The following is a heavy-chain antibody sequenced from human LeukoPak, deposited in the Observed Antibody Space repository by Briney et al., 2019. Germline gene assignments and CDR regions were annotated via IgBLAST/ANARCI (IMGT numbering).Heavy chain of an antibody. Sequence: GGSLRLSCAASGFIFSDYWMHWVRQGPGKGLVWVSRIKSDGSSTSYAESVKGRFTISRDNAKNTVYVHMNSLRDEDTAVYYCARDAPIYYFDYWGQGTLVTVSS. CDR1: GFIFSDYW. V-gene: IGHV3-74*01. CDR2: IKSDGSST. CDR3: ARDAPIYYFDY. J-gene: IGHJ4*02.